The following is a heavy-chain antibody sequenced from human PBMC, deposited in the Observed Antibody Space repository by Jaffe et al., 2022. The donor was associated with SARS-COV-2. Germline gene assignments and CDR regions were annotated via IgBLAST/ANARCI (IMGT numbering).Heavy chain of an antibody. Sequence: QVQLQQWGAGLLKPSETLSLTCAVYGGSFSGYYWSWIRQPPGKGLEWIGEINHSGSTNYNPSLKSRVTISVDTSKNQFSLKLSSVTAADTAVYYCARGFDSSSWIYWGQGTLVTVSS. J-gene: IGHJ4*02. CDR3: ARGFDSSSWIY. V-gene: IGHV4-34*01. CDR2: INHSGST. CDR1: GGSFSGYY. D-gene: IGHD6-13*01.